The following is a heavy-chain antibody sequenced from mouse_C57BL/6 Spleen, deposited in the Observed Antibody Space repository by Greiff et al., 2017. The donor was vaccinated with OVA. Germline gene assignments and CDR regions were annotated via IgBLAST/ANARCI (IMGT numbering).Heavy chain of an antibody. CDR3: ARGDGYGYFDV. D-gene: IGHD2-3*01. CDR1: GYTFTSYD. V-gene: IGHV1-85*01. J-gene: IGHJ1*03. CDR2: IYPRDGST. Sequence: QVHVKQSGPELVKPGASVKLSCKASGYTFTSYDINWVKQRPGQGLEWIGWIYPRDGSTKYNEKFKGKATLTVDTSSSTAYMELHSLTSEDSAVYFCARGDGYGYFDVWGTGTTVTVSS.